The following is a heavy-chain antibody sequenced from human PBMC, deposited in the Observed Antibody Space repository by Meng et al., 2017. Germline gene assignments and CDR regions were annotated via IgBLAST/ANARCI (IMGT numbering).Heavy chain of an antibody. CDR2: AYYRSKWYH. V-gene: IGHV6-1*01. J-gene: IGHJ4*02. CDR3: ARGSYSFDS. CDR1: GDSVSSNSAA. D-gene: IGHD1-26*01. Sequence: QLHQPGPGLVKPSQTLSLICAIPGDSVSSNSAAWNWIRQSPSRGLEWLGRAYYRSKWYHDYAESVKSRISIDPDTSKNQFSLQLRSVTPEDSAVYYCARGSYSFDSWGQRTLVTVSS.